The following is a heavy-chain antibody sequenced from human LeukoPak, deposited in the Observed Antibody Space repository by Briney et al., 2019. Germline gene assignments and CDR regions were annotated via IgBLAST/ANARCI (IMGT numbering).Heavy chain of an antibody. CDR2: ISSSSSTI. CDR1: GFTFSSYS. D-gene: IGHD3-3*01. Sequence: RSGGSLRLSCAASGFTFSSYSMNWVRQAPGKGLEWVSYISSSSSTIYHADSVKGRFTISRDNAKNSLYLQMNSLRAEDTAVYYCARDAIQGVVKIGYYYYMDVWGKGTTVTVSS. J-gene: IGHJ6*03. V-gene: IGHV3-48*01. CDR3: ARDAIQGVVKIGYYYYMDV.